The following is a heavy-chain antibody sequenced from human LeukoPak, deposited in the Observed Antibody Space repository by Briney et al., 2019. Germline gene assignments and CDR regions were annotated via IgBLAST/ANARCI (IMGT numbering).Heavy chain of an antibody. D-gene: IGHD3-10*01. J-gene: IGHJ4*01. CDR2: ISSSSSTI. CDR3: ARDSGLGAVDY. CDR1: GFTFSSYS. Sequence: PGGSLRLSCAASGFTFSSYSMNWVRQAPGKGLEWVSYISSSSSTIYYADSVKGRFTISRDNSKNTLYLQMNSLRAEDTAVYYCARDSGLGAVDYWGHGTLVTVSS. V-gene: IGHV3-48*01.